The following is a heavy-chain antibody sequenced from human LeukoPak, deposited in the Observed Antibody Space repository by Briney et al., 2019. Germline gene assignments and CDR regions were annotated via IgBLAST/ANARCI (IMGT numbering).Heavy chain of an antibody. CDR3: ATCKLSSTSCYAPGDY. V-gene: IGHV1-24*01. Sequence: ASVKVSCKVSGYTLTELSMHWVRQAPGKGLEWMGGFDPEDGETIYAQKFQGRVTMTEDTSTDTAYMELSSLRSEDTAVYYCATCKLSSTSCYAPGDYWGQGTLVTVSS. CDR2: FDPEDGET. CDR1: GYTLTELS. J-gene: IGHJ4*02. D-gene: IGHD2-2*01.